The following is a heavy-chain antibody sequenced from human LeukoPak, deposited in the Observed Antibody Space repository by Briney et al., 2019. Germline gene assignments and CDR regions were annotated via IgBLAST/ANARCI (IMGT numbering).Heavy chain of an antibody. D-gene: IGHD3-10*01. CDR3: ARGTRSGPVEDY. Sequence: ASVKVSCKASGYTFTSYAMHWVRQAPEQRLEWMGWINAGNGNTKYSQKFQGRVTITRDTSASTAYMELSSLRSEDTAVYYCARGTRSGPVEDYWGQGTLVTVSS. CDR2: INAGNGNT. J-gene: IGHJ4*02. CDR1: GYTFTSYA. V-gene: IGHV1-3*01.